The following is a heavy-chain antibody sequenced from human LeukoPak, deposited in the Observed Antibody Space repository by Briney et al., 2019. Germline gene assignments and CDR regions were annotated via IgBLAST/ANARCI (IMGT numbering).Heavy chain of an antibody. CDR2: INHSGST. CDR1: GGSFSGYY. J-gene: IGHJ5*02. D-gene: IGHD2-2*01. V-gene: IGHV4-34*01. Sequence: SETLSLTCAVYGGSFSGYYWSWIRQPPGKGLEWIGEINHSGSTNYNPSLKSRVTMSVDTSKNQFSLKLSSVTAADTAVYYCARGPSAYCSSTSCYGANWFDPWGQGTLVTVSS. CDR3: ARGPSAYCSSTSCYGANWFDP.